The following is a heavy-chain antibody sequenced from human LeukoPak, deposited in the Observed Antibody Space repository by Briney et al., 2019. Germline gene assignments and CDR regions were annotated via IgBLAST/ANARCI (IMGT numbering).Heavy chain of an antibody. J-gene: IGHJ3*02. D-gene: IGHD2-15*01. CDR2: INPDSGGT. CDR1: GYTFTAYY. V-gene: IGHV1-2*02. CDR3: ASYCSGINCWTADAFDI. Sequence: ASVKVTCKASGYTFTAYYMHWVRQAPGQGLEWMGWINPDSGGTKYAQKFQGRVTMTRDTSISTVYMELSRLRSDDTAVYYCASYCSGINCWTADAFDIWGQGTMVTASS.